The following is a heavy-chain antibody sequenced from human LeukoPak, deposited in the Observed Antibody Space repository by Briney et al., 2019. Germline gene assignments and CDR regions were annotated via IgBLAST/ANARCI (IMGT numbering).Heavy chain of an antibody. D-gene: IGHD3-22*01. CDR2: VNPNSGGT. CDR1: GYTFTGYY. J-gene: IGHJ4*02. Sequence: ASVKVSCKASGYTFTGYYMHWVRQAPGQGLEWMGWVNPNSGGTNYAQKFQDRVTMTRDTPISTAYMELSRLRSDDTAVYYCARERREYYYDSSGYYPYYFDYWGQGTLVTVSS. CDR3: ARERREYYYDSSGYYPYYFDY. V-gene: IGHV1-2*02.